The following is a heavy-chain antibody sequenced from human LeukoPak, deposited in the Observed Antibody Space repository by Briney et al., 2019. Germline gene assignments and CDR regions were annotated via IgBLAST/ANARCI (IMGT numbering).Heavy chain of an antibody. D-gene: IGHD2-8*01. Sequence: ASVKVSCKASGGTFSSYAISWVRQAPGQGLEWMGGIIPIFGTANYAQKFQGRVTITADKSTSTAYMELSSLRSEDTAVYYCARAPGVRYYYYMDVWGKGTTVTVSS. CDR3: ARAPGVRYYYYMDV. CDR1: GGTFSSYA. CDR2: IIPIFGTA. J-gene: IGHJ6*03. V-gene: IGHV1-69*06.